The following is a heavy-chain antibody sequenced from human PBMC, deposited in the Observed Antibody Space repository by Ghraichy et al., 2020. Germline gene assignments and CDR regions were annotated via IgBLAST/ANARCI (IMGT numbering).Heavy chain of an antibody. CDR3: ARVGSVLLPYYYYYMDV. D-gene: IGHD2-15*01. J-gene: IGHJ6*03. V-gene: IGHV4-59*01. CDR1: GGSISSYY. CDR2: IYYSGST. Sequence: SETLSLTCTVSGGSISSYYWSWIRQPPGKGLEWIGYIYYSGSTNYNPSLKSRVTISVDTSKNQFSLKLSSVTAADTAVYYCARVGSVLLPYYYYYMDVWGKGTTVTVSS.